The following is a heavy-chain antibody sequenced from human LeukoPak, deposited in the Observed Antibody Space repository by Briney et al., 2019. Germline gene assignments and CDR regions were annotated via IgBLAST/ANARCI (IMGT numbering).Heavy chain of an antibody. J-gene: IGHJ4*02. CDR1: GFMFHDYA. V-gene: IGHV3-43*02. CDR3: ARESESSGWYDY. Sequence: GGSLRLSCAAPGFMFHDYAIHWVRQAPGKGLEWVSLISGDGGSTFYADSVKGRFTISRDNSKNSLYLQMNSLRSDDTALYYCARESESSGWYDYWGQGTLVTVSS. D-gene: IGHD6-19*01. CDR2: ISGDGGST.